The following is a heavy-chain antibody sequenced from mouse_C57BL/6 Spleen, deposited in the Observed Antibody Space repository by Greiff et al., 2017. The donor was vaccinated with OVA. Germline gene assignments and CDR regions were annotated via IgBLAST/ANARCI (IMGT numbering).Heavy chain of an antibody. D-gene: IGHD1-1*01. J-gene: IGHJ2*01. Sequence: QVQLQQPGAELVMPGASVKLSCKASGYTFTSYWMHWVKQRPGQGLEWIGEIDPSDSYTNYNQKFKGKSTLTVDKSSRTAYLQLRSLESEASAVYYCARTPPTTVVGGEYFDYWGQGTTLTVSS. V-gene: IGHV1-69*01. CDR2: IDPSDSYT. CDR3: ARTPPTTVVGGEYFDY. CDR1: GYTFTSYW.